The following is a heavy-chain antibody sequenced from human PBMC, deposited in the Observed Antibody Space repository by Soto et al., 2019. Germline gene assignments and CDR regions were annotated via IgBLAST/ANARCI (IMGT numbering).Heavy chain of an antibody. CDR1: GYTFIGYY. D-gene: IGHD1-26*01. CDR3: GRDGVGATPLGWFDP. V-gene: IGHV1-2*06. Sequence: QVQLVQSGAEVKKPGASVKVSCKASGYTFIGYYIHWVRQAPGQGLEWMGRINPRSGDTTYAQKCQGRLTMTRDTSISTAYMELSSLRSDDTAVYYCGRDGVGATPLGWFDPWGQGSLVTVSS. J-gene: IGHJ5*02. CDR2: INPRSGDT.